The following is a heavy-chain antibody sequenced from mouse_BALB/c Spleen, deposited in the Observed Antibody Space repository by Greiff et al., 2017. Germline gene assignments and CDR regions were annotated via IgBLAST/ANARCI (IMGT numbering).Heavy chain of an antibody. J-gene: IGHJ4*01. Sequence: QVQLQQSGAELAKPGASVKMSCKASGYTFTSYWMHWVKQRPGQGLEWIGYINPSTGYTEYNQKFKDKATLTADKSSSTAYMQLSSLTSEDSAVYYCARGQLHYYAMDYWGQGTSVTVSS. V-gene: IGHV1-7*01. CDR2: INPSTGYT. D-gene: IGHD3-2*01. CDR3: ARGQLHYYAMDY. CDR1: GYTFTSYW.